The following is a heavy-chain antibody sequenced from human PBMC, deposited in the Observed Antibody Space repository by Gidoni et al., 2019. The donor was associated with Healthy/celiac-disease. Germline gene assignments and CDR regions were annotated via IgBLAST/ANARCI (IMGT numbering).Heavy chain of an antibody. CDR3: ARGASRWYENWFDP. CDR2: ISYDGSNK. Sequence: QVQLLESGGGVVQPGRSLRLSCAASGFTFSSYAMHWVRQAPGKGLEWVAVISYDGSNKYYADSVKGRFTISRDNSKNTRYLQMNSLRAEDTAVDYCARGASRWYENWFDPWGQGTMVTVSS. CDR1: GFTFSSYA. V-gene: IGHV3-30-3*01. D-gene: IGHD6-13*01. J-gene: IGHJ5*02.